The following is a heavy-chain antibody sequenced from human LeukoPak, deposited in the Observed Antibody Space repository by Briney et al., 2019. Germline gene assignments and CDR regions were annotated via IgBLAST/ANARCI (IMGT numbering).Heavy chain of an antibody. CDR2: INHSGST. CDR1: GGSISSGGYY. J-gene: IGHJ4*02. CDR3: ARGRRKQLDSTHFDY. D-gene: IGHD6-6*01. V-gene: IGHV4-39*07. Sequence: PSETLSLTCTVSGGSISSGGYYWSWIRQPPGKGLEWIGEINHSGSTNYNLSLKSRVTISVDTSKNQFSLKLSSVTAADTAVYYCARGRRKQLDSTHFDYWGQGTLVTVSS.